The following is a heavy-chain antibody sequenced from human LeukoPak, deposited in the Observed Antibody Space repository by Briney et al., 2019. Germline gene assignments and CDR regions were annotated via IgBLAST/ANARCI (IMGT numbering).Heavy chain of an antibody. Sequence: PGGSLRLSCAASGFTFNNFAMNWVRQAPGKGLEWVSRISGSGARSHYADSVKGRLTISRDNAKNSLYLQMNSLRAEDTAVYYCARDMTGYRTYYFDYWGQGTLVTVSS. CDR3: ARDMTGYRTYYFDY. J-gene: IGHJ4*02. CDR1: GFTFNNFA. V-gene: IGHV3-23*01. CDR2: ISGSGARS. D-gene: IGHD5-12*01.